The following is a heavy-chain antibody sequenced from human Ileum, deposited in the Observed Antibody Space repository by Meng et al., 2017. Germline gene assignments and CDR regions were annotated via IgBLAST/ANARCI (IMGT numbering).Heavy chain of an antibody. D-gene: IGHD3-3*01. CDR2: ISPDGSAT. J-gene: IGHJ4*02. CDR3: ASFQYTMEDY. Sequence: DVEVVGSGGGLVWAGGALRLYCVGSGLSLSSYWIHWVRQPPGKGLVWLSLISPDGSATNYADSVKGRFTISRDNAKNTVYLQMDSLGVEDTALYYCASFQYTMEDYWGLGTLVTVSS. CDR1: GLSLSSYW. V-gene: IGHV3-74*01.